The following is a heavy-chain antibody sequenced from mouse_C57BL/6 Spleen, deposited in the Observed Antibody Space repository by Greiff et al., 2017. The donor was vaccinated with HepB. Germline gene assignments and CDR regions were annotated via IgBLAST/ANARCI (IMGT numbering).Heavy chain of an antibody. CDR2: IYPGDGDT. CDR1: GYAFSSSW. J-gene: IGHJ3*01. D-gene: IGHD2-4*01. CDR3: ARKGVYDYDGGFAY. V-gene: IGHV1-82*01. Sequence: QVQLKESGPELVKPGASVKISCKASGYAFSSSWMNWVKQRPGKGLEWIGRIYPGDGDTNYNGKFKGKATLTADKSSSTAYMQLSSLTSEDSAVYCWARKGVYDYDGGFAYWGQGTLVTVSA.